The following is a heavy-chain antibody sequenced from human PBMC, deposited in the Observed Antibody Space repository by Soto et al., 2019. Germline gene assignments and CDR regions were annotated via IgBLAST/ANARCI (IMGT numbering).Heavy chain of an antibody. CDR2: IYGGGST. CDR1: GFTVGSTY. D-gene: IGHD3-16*01. J-gene: IGHJ4*02. CDR3: ARDAYGDY. V-gene: IGHV3-53*01. Sequence: EVQLVESGGGLIQPGGSLRLSCAASGFTVGSTYMSWVRQTPGKGLEWVSVIYGGGSTYYADSVKGRFTISGDNSKNTLNLQMNGLRAEDTAVDYGARDAYGDYWGQGTLVTVSS.